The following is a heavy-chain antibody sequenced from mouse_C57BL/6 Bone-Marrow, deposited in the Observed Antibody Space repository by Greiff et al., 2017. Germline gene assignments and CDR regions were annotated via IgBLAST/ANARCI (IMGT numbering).Heavy chain of an antibody. J-gene: IGHJ2*01. CDR3: ARSSSFFYYFDY. Sequence: VQLQQSGAELVKPGASVKMSCKASGYTFTTSPIEWMKQNHGKSLEWIGNFHPYNDDTKYNEKFKGKATLTLEKSSNTVYLELRRLTSDDSAVYYCARSSSFFYYFDYWRQGNTPTVSS. D-gene: IGHD1-1*01. CDR1: GYTFTTSP. CDR2: FHPYNDDT. V-gene: IGHV1-47*01.